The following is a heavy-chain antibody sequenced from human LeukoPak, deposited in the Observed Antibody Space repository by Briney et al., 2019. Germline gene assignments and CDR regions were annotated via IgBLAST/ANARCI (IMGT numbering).Heavy chain of an antibody. J-gene: IGHJ5*02. D-gene: IGHD3-22*01. CDR3: ARDLGAYYDSSDNWFDP. V-gene: IGHV3-30*04. Sequence: GGSLRLSCAASGFTFSSYAMHWVRQAPGKGLEWVAVISYDGSNKYYADSVKGRFTISRDNAKNTLYLQMNSLRAEDTALYYCARDLGAYYDSSDNWFDPWGQGTLVTVSS. CDR2: ISYDGSNK. CDR1: GFTFSSYA.